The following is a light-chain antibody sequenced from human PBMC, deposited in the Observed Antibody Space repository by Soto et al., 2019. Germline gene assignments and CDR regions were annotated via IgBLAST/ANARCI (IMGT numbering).Light chain of an antibody. Sequence: QSALTQPASVSGSPGQSITISCIGTSSDVGAYDLVSWYQQYPGTAPRLIIYENIRRPSGIDSRFSGSKSGNTAAPTISGLRAGDESNYHCCSYAGNRIFVFGGGTKVTVL. V-gene: IGLV2-23*01. J-gene: IGLJ2*01. CDR2: ENI. CDR3: CSYAGNRIFV. CDR1: SSDVGAYDL.